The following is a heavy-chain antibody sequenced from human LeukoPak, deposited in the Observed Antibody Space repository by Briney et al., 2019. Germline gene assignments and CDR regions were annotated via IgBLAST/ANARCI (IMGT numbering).Heavy chain of an antibody. CDR3: ARDRHHRFGELFP. Sequence: GESLKISCKGPGYSFTSYWIGWVRQMPGKGLEWMGIIYPGDSDTRYSPSFQGQVTISADKSISTAYLQWSSLRAEDTAVYYCARDRHHRFGELFPWGQGARVTVSS. CDR2: IYPGDSDT. J-gene: IGHJ4*02. V-gene: IGHV5-51*01. CDR1: GYSFTSYW. D-gene: IGHD3-10*01.